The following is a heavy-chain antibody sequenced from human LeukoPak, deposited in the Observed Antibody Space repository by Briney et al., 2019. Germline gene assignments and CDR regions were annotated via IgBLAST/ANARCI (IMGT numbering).Heavy chain of an antibody. D-gene: IGHD6-19*01. CDR2: INPSGGST. J-gene: IGHJ4*02. V-gene: IGHV1-46*01. CDR3: ARRYSSGCFDY. Sequence: GASVKVSCKASGYTFTSYYMHWVRQAPGQGLEWMGIINPSGGSTSYAQKFQGRVTMTRGMSTSTVYMELSSLRSEDTAVYYCARRYSSGCFDYWGQGTLVTVSS. CDR1: GYTFTSYY.